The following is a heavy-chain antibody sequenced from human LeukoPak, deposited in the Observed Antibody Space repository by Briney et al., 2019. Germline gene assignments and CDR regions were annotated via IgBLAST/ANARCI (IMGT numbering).Heavy chain of an antibody. D-gene: IGHD2-21*02. V-gene: IGHV4-59*01. CDR3: AARGTYCDADCYSGDAFDI. CDR2: ICYRVSI. Sequence: PSETLPLTCSVSGGSISSYYWSWIQQPPGKGLEWIGVICYRVSINYTLSLKTRVTISVDTSNNHFSLKLSSVTAADTAVYYCAARGTYCDADCYSGDAFDIWGQGTMVTVSS. J-gene: IGHJ3*02. CDR1: GGSISSYY.